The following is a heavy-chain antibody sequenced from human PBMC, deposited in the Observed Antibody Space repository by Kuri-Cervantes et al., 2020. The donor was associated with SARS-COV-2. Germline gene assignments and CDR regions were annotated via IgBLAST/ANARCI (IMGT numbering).Heavy chain of an antibody. Sequence: SVTVPRKECGYTFTSYYMHWVRQAPGQGREWMGGIIPIFCTANYAQKFQGKVTITADESTSSVYMELNSLKASDTAMYYCERAYCGGDCYFRRGDAFDIWGQGRMVTVSS. CDR2: IIPIFCTA. CDR3: ERAYCGGDCYFRRGDAFDI. V-gene: IGHV1-69*13. J-gene: IGHJ3*02. D-gene: IGHD2-21*02. CDR1: GYTFTSYY.